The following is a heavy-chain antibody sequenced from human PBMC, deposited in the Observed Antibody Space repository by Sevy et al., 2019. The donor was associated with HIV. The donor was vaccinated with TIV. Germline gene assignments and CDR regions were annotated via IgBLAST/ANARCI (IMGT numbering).Heavy chain of an antibody. D-gene: IGHD5-12*01. J-gene: IGHJ4*02. CDR3: AKDTEIGDGYNYGFDY. Sequence: GGSLRLSCAASGFTFDDYAMHWVRQAPGKGLEWVSGISWNSGSIGYADSVKGRFTISRDNAKNSLYLQMNSLRAEDTALYYCAKDTEIGDGYNYGFDYWGQGTLVTVSS. V-gene: IGHV3-9*01. CDR1: GFTFDDYA. CDR2: ISWNSGSI.